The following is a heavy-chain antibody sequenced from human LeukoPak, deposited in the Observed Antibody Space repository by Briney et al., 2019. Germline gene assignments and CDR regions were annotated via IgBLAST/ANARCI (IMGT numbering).Heavy chain of an antibody. CDR2: IYSGGST. CDR1: GFTVSSHY. V-gene: IGHV3-66*01. D-gene: IGHD3-22*01. J-gene: IGHJ4*02. Sequence: GGSLSLSCAASGFTVSSHYMSWVRQAPGKGLEWVSVIYSGGSTYYAASVKGRFTISRDNSKNTLYLQMNSLRAEDTAVYYCARSLPEYYYDSTGYYFDYWGQGTLVTVSS. CDR3: ARSLPEYYYDSTGYYFDY.